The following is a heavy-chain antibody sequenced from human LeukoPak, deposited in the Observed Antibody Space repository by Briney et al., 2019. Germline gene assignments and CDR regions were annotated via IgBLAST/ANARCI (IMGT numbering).Heavy chain of an antibody. CDR3: AKNGGYSYGSDA. CDR2: IGGTGGPT. Sequence: QPGGSLRLSCAASGFTFSTYSMCWVRQAPGKGLEWVSSIGGTGGPTYYAESVKGRFSISRDNSRNTLYLQMNSLRAEDTAVYYCAKNGGYSYGSDAWGQGTLVTVSS. CDR1: GFTFSTYS. V-gene: IGHV3-23*01. J-gene: IGHJ5*02. D-gene: IGHD5-18*01.